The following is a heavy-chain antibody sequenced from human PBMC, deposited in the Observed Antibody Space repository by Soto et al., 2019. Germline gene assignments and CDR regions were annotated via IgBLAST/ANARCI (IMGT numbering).Heavy chain of an antibody. Sequence: ASETLSLTCTVSGVSISNSSYYWGWIRRPPGKGLEWIGTIYYSGITYYNPSLKSRVTISRDTSASTAYMELTSLRSEDTAVYYCARDTGDGTFDFWGQGTLVTVSS. CDR3: ARDTGDGTFDF. J-gene: IGHJ4*02. V-gene: IGHV4-39*02. CDR2: IYYSGIT. CDR1: GVSISNSSYY. D-gene: IGHD7-27*01.